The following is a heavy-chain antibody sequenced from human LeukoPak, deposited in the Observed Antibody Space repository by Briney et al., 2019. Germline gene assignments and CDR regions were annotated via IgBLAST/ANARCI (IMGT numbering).Heavy chain of an antibody. D-gene: IGHD3-22*01. V-gene: IGHV3-23*01. CDR3: AKVFAYYYDSSGSLDY. Sequence: GGTLRLSCAASRFIFSTYGMSWVRQAPGKGLEWVSAISGSGGSTYYADSVKGRFTISRDNSKNTLYLQMNSLRAEDTAVYYCAKVFAYYYDSSGSLDYWGQGTLVTVSS. CDR2: ISGSGGST. CDR1: RFIFSTYG. J-gene: IGHJ4*02.